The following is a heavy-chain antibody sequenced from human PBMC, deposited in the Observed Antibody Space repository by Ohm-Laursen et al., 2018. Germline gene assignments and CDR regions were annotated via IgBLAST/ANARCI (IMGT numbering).Heavy chain of an antibody. CDR1: GGSISGYY. J-gene: IGHJ4*02. V-gene: IGHV4-59*08. D-gene: IGHD3-22*01. CDR3: ARLGKSSGTDY. CDR2: ISHSGST. Sequence: PSQTLSLTCPVSGGSISGYYWTWIRQPPGKGLEWIGYISHSGSTNYNSSLKSRVTISLDTSRNQFSLKLSSVTAADTAVYYCARLGKSSGTDYWGQGALVTVSS.